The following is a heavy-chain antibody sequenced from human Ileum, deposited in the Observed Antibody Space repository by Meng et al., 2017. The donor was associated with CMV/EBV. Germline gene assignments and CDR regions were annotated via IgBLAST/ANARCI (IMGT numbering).Heavy chain of an antibody. Sequence: QVQLQESGLGLVKPSETLSLTCTVSGASLNDYYWSWIRQPAGKGLEWIGRIFATGTTKYNPSLKSRVTMSVDTSKNQFSLKLTSVTAADTAVYFCARDRFDPWGQGALVTVSS. V-gene: IGHV4-4*07. CDR3: ARDRFDP. CDR2: IFATGTT. CDR1: GASLNDYY. J-gene: IGHJ5*02.